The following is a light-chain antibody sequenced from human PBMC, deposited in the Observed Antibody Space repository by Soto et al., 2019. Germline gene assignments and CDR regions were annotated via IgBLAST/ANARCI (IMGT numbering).Light chain of an antibody. Sequence: QSVLTQPRSVSGSPGQSVTISCTGTSSDVGGYNYVSWYQQLPGKAPKLMIYDVSKRPSGVPDRFSGSKSGNTASLTISGLQAEDEADYHCCSYAGSYTFVFGGGTKVTVL. V-gene: IGLV2-11*01. CDR1: SSDVGGYNY. CDR2: DVS. CDR3: CSYAGSYTFV. J-gene: IGLJ2*01.